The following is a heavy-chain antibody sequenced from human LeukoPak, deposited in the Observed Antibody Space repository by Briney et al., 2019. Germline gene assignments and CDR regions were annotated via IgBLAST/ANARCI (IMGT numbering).Heavy chain of an antibody. CDR3: ASTSPKYYYESSGYSSLFDN. D-gene: IGHD3-22*01. CDR2: INHSGST. J-gene: IGHJ4*02. CDR1: GGSFSGYY. Sequence: SETLSLTCAVYGGSFSGYYWSWLRQPPGKGLEWIGEINHSGSTNYNPSLKSRVTISVDTSKNQFSLKLSSVTAADTAVYYCASTSPKYYYESSGYSSLFDNWGQGTLVTVSS. V-gene: IGHV4-34*01.